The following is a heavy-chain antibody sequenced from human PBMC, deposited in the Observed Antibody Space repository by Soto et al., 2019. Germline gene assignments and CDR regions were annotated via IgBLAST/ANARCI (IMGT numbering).Heavy chain of an antibody. CDR3: ARAWGSGYYYRFDY. CDR2: IYYSGST. J-gene: IGHJ4*02. V-gene: IGHV4-59*01. CDR1: GGSISSYY. Sequence: QVQLQESGPGLVKPSETLSLTCTVSGGSISSYYWSWIRQPPGKGLEWIGYIYYSGSTNYNPSLKSRVTISVDTSKNQFSLKLSSVTAADTAVYYCARAWGSGYYYRFDYWGQGTLVTVSS. D-gene: IGHD3-22*01.